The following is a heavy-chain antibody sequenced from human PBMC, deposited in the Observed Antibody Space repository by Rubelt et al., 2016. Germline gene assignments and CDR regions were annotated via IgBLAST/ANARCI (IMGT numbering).Heavy chain of an antibody. D-gene: IGHD6-6*01. V-gene: IGHV1-18*01. Sequence: QVQLVQSGAEVKKPGASVKVSCKASGYTFTSYGISWVRQAPGQGLEWMGWISAHNGNTTYAQKVQGRVTMTTDKSASTAYMERRSLRSDATAVYYCASGGTAARLFDYWGQGTLVTVSS. CDR3: ASGGTAARLFDY. J-gene: IGHJ4*02. CDR2: ISAHNGNT. CDR1: GYTFTSYG.